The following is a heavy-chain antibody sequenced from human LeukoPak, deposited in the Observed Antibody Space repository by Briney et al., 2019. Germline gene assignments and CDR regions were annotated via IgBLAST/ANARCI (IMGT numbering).Heavy chain of an antibody. CDR1: GYTFTSYG. CDR3: ARADYSNYVVDY. V-gene: IGHV1-18*01. J-gene: IGHJ4*02. Sequence: ASVKVSCKASGYTFTSYGISWVRQAPGQGLEWMGWISAYNGNTNYAQKLQGRVTMTTDTSTSTAYMKLRSLRSDDTAVYYCARADYSNYVVDYWGQGTLVTVSS. CDR2: ISAYNGNT. D-gene: IGHD4-11*01.